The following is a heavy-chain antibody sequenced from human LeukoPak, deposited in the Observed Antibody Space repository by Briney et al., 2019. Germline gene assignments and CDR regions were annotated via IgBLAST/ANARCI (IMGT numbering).Heavy chain of an antibody. Sequence: GGSLRLSCAAPGFTFSNAWMSWVRQPPGKGLEWVGRIKSKTDCGTTDYAAPVKGRFTISRDDSKNTLYLQMNSLKTEDTAVYYCTTYGIWGQGTLVTVSS. V-gene: IGHV3-15*01. CDR3: TTYGI. D-gene: IGHD1-26*01. CDR2: IKSKTDCGTT. J-gene: IGHJ4*02. CDR1: GFTFSNAW.